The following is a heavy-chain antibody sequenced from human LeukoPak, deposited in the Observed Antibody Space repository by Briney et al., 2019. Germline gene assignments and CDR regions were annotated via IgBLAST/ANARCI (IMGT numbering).Heavy chain of an antibody. Sequence: GESLKIFCKGSGYSFTSYWIGWVRQMPGKGLEWMGIIYPGDSDTRYSPSFQGQVTISADKSISTAYLQWSSLKASDTAMYYCARHGRGNYYDSSGYYGPVVYWGQGTLVTVSS. D-gene: IGHD3-22*01. CDR3: ARHGRGNYYDSSGYYGPVVY. CDR2: IYPGDSDT. V-gene: IGHV5-51*01. CDR1: GYSFTSYW. J-gene: IGHJ4*02.